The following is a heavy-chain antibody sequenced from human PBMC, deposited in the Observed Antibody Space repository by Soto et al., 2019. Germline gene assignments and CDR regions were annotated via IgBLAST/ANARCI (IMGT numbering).Heavy chain of an antibody. CDR1: VGSISSYY. D-gene: IGHD2-2*01. CDR2: IYYSGST. V-gene: IGHV4-59*08. Sequence: PSETLSLTSTVSVGSISSYYWSWIRQPPGKGLEWIGYIYYSGSTNYNPSLKSRVTISVDTSKNQFSLKLSSVTAADTAVYYCARHHCSSTSCYRGLFDYWGQGTLVTVSS. J-gene: IGHJ4*02. CDR3: ARHHCSSTSCYRGLFDY.